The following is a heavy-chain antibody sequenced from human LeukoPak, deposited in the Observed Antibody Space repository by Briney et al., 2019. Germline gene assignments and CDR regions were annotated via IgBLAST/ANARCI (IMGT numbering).Heavy chain of an antibody. V-gene: IGHV3-15*01. J-gene: IGHJ4*02. Sequence: WGSLRLSCAASGFTFCNAWMTWVRQAPGKGLKWVGRIKTKTEGGTTDYAAPVKGRFTISRDDSKNTLYLQMNSLKTEDTAVYYCTKRDYYAHWGQGTLVTVSS. CDR3: TKRDYYAH. D-gene: IGHD3-10*01. CDR2: IKTKTEGGTT. CDR1: GFTFCNAW.